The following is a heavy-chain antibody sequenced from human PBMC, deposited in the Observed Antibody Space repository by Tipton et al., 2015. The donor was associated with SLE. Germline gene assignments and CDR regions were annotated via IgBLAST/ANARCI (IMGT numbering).Heavy chain of an antibody. CDR2: IYYSGST. D-gene: IGHD3-16*01. CDR3: ARDSKMYVWYYGMDV. V-gene: IGHV4-59*01. Sequence: LSCTVSGGSISSYYWSWIRQPPGKGLEWIGNIYYSGSTNHNPSLKSRVTISLDTSKNQFSLKLSSVTAADTAVYYCARDSKMYVWYYGMDVWGQGTTVTVSS. J-gene: IGHJ6*02. CDR1: GGSISSYY.